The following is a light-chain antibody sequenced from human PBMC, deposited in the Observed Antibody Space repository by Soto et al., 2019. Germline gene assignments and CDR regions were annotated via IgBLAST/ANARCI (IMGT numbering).Light chain of an antibody. CDR1: QTVSSN. CDR3: KQYGSSIN. Sequence: EMVLTQSPATLSVSPVGRSTLSCKASQTVSSNLAWYQQKPGQAPRLLIYGASSRATGIPDRFSGSGSGTDFTLTISRLEPEDFAVYYCKQYGSSINCGQGKRREIK. J-gene: IGKJ5*01. V-gene: IGKV3-20*01. CDR2: GAS.